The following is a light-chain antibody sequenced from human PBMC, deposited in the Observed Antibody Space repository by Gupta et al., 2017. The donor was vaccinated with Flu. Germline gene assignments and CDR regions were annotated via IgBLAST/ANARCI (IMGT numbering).Light chain of an antibody. Sequence: ITCRASQGINYYLAWFQQQPGKAPKSLIYAASRLQSGVPSKFSGGGSGTDFTLTISRLEPEDFATYYCQQYDSYPRTFGQGTKVEV. CDR2: AAS. J-gene: IGKJ1*01. CDR3: QQYDSYPRT. CDR1: QGINYY. V-gene: IGKV1-16*02.